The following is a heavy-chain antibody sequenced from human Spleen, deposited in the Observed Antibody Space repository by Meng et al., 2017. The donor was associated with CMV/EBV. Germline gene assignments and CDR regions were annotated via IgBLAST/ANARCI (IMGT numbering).Heavy chain of an antibody. J-gene: IGHJ4*02. V-gene: IGHV4-30-2*01. CDR3: ARGRRDGYHHYYCDH. Sequence: GSISSGPYSWSWIRPPPGKGLEWLGYIYSTGTTYDNPSLKSRVTISVDRFKNQFSLKLSSVTAADTAVYYCARGRRDGYHHYYCDHWGQGILVTVSS. CDR1: GSISSGPYS. D-gene: IGHD5-24*01. CDR2: IYSTGTT.